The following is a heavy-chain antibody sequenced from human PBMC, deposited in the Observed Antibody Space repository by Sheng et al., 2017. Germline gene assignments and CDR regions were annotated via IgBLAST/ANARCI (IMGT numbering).Heavy chain of an antibody. CDR2: ISYDGSNK. Sequence: QVQLVESGGGVVQPGRSLRLSCAVSGFTFNTYVMHWVRQAPGKGLEWVALISYDGSNKFYTDSVKGRFTISRDNSKNTLYLEMNSLRADDTAIYYCARDMGREYDSWRGANYFDYWGQGTLVTVSP. V-gene: IGHV3-30-3*01. D-gene: IGHD3-3*01. J-gene: IGHJ4*02. CDR1: GFTFNTYV. CDR3: ARDMGREYDSWRGANYFDY.